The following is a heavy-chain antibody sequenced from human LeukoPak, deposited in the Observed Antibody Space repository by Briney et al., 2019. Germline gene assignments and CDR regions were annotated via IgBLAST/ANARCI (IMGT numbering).Heavy chain of an antibody. CDR3: ARGAPVGGGWSKNFFDY. D-gene: IGHD6-19*01. J-gene: IGHJ4*02. V-gene: IGHV3-30*14. CDR2: ISYDGGNI. Sequence: PGGSLRLSCIPSGFTFSGYSLSWVRQAPGKGLEWVALISYDGGNIYYADSVKCRFTISRDNSNNTLYLQMDSLRPEDTAVDYCARGAPVGGGWSKNFFDYWGQGTLVTVSS. CDR1: GFTFSGYS.